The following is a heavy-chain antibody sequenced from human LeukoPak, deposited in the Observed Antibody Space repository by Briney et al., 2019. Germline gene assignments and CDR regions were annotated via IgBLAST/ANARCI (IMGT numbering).Heavy chain of an antibody. Sequence: GGSLRLPCAASGFTFSSYSMNWVRQAPGKGLEWISYIISTGSTTYYADSVKGRFTISRDNANNSVSLQMSSLRAEDTAVYYCATGFWGYCSRSSCPLDNWGQGTLVTFAS. CDR2: IISTGSTT. V-gene: IGHV3-48*01. CDR1: GFTFSSYS. J-gene: IGHJ4*02. CDR3: ATGFWGYCSRSSCPLDN. D-gene: IGHD2-2*01.